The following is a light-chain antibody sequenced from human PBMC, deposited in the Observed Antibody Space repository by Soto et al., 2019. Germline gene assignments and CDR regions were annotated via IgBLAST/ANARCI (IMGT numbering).Light chain of an antibody. V-gene: IGLV3-21*04. CDR3: QVWDSSGDYPV. CDR1: NIGSKS. J-gene: IGLJ2*01. Sequence: SSELTQPPSVSVAPGKTARITCGGNNIGSKSVYWFQQRPGQAPVLVIYYDSDRPSGIPERFSGSNSGNTATLTISRVEAGDEADYSCQVWDSSGDYPVFGGGTKVTVL. CDR2: YDS.